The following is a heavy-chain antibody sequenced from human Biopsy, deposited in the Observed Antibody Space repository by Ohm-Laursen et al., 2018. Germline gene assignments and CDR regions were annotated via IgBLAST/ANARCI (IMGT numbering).Heavy chain of an antibody. D-gene: IGHD2-15*01. J-gene: IGHJ4*02. CDR1: VGSVRSGDSY. CDR3: ARARRLTLDCSGSSCYSASYYCDY. CDR2: IYNSGNT. Sequence: SETLSLTCSVSVGSVRSGDSYWTCIRQPPGKGLERIGYIYNSGNTNYRPSLKSRVTISVETSTNQFSLKLSTETAADSAVYYCARARRLTLDCSGSSCYSASYYCDYWGQGALVTVSS. V-gene: IGHV4-61*08.